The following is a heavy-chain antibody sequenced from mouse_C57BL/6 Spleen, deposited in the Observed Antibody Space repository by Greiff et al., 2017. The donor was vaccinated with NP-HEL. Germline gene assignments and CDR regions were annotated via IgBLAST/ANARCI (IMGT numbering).Heavy chain of an antibody. Sequence: EVQRVESGGGLVKPGGSLKLSCAASGFTFSDYGMHWVRQAPEKGLEWVAYISSGSSTIYYADTVKGRFTISRDNAKNTLFMQMTSLRSEDTAMYYWARKDNYYGSSYAMDYWGQGTAVTVSS. CDR1: GFTFSDYG. CDR3: ARKDNYYGSSYAMDY. D-gene: IGHD1-1*01. V-gene: IGHV5-17*01. CDR2: ISSGSSTI. J-gene: IGHJ4*01.